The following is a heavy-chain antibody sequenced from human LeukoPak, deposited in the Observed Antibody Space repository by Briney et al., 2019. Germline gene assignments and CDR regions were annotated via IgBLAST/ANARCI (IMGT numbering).Heavy chain of an antibody. V-gene: IGHV3-73*01. D-gene: IGHD6-19*01. Sequence: PGGSLRLSCAPSGFTFSGSAMHWVRQASGEGLEWVGRIRSKANNYATADAASVKGKFTISRDESKNTTELQMNSLRTEDTAVYYCTRRSPVPGTEKFDYWGQGTLVTVSS. CDR1: GFTFSGSA. J-gene: IGHJ4*02. CDR2: IRSKANNYAT. CDR3: TRRSPVPGTEKFDY.